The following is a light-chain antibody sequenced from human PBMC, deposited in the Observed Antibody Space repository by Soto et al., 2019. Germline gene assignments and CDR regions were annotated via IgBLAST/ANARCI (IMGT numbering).Light chain of an antibody. CDR3: YTAADNYVV. CDR2: KDS. J-gene: IGLJ2*01. CDR1: VLAKKY. V-gene: IGLV3-27*01. Sequence: SYELTQPSSVSVSPGQTARITCSGAVLAKKYARWFQQKPGQAPVLVIYKDSERPSGIPERFSGSSSGTTVTLTIRGAQVEAEADYYCYTAADNYVVFGGGTKLTVL.